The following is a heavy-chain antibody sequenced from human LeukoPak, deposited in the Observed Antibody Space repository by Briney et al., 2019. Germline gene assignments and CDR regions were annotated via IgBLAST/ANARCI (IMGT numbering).Heavy chain of an antibody. V-gene: IGHV1-2*02. D-gene: IGHD5-24*01. CDR1: GYTFTGYY. Sequence: GASVKVSCKASGYTFTGYYMHWVRQAPGQGLEWMGWINPNSGGTNYAQKFQGRVTMTRDTSISTAYMELSRLRSDDTAVYYCALSLGDGYNLAFDYWGQGTLVTVSS. CDR2: INPNSGGT. CDR3: ALSLGDGYNLAFDY. J-gene: IGHJ4*02.